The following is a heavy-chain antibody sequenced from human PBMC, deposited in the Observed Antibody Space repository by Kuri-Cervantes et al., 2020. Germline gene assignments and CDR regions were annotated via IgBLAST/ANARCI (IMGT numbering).Heavy chain of an antibody. D-gene: IGHD2-15*01. V-gene: IGHV3-33*06. J-gene: IGHJ4*02. CDR2: IWYDGSNK. Sequence: GGSLRLSCAASGFTFSSYGMHWVRQAPGKGLEWVAVIWYDGSNKYYADSVKGRFTISRDNSKNTLYLQMNSLRAEDTAIHYCAKALESCSEGGCTRGYFDYWGQGTLVTVSS. CDR1: GFTFSSYG. CDR3: AKALESCSEGGCTRGYFDY.